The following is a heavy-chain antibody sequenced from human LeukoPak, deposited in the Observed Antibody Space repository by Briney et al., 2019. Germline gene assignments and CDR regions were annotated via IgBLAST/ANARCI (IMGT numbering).Heavy chain of an antibody. J-gene: IGHJ4*02. Sequence: ASVKVSCKASGFTFTSSAMQWVRQARGQRLEWIGWIVVGSGNTNYAQKLQERVTITRDMSTSTAYMELSSLRSEDTAVYYCAAGHGIAAAGTVYWGQGTLVTVSS. CDR3: AAGHGIAAAGTVY. D-gene: IGHD6-13*01. CDR2: IVVGSGNT. CDR1: GFTFTSSA. V-gene: IGHV1-58*02.